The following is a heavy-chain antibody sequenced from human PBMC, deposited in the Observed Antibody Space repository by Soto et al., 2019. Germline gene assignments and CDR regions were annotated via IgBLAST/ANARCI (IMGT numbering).Heavy chain of an antibody. D-gene: IGHD6-19*01. J-gene: IGHJ3*02. CDR3: ARSPKLAVAGLLPNAFNI. Sequence: SLRLSCAASRFTFSSYSVNWVLRTPGKGLECVSSISSSSYIYYADSVKGRFTISRDNAKNSLYLQMNRLRAEDTAVYYCARSPKLAVAGLLPNAFNIWGQGTMVTVSS. V-gene: IGHV3-21*01. CDR1: RFTFSSYS. CDR2: ISSSSYI.